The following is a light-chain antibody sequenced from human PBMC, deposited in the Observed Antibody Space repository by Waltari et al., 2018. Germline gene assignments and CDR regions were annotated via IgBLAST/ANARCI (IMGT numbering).Light chain of an antibody. CDR2: LGS. V-gene: IGKV2-28*01. Sequence: DIVMTQSPVSLPVTPGEPASISCRASQSLLHSDGYNYLDWYVQKPGQSPHLLIYLGSNRASGVPDRFSGAGSGTDFTLKISRVEDEDVGVYYCMQALQSPTFGQGTRLDIK. CDR3: MQALQSPT. J-gene: IGKJ5*01. CDR1: QSLLHSDGYNY.